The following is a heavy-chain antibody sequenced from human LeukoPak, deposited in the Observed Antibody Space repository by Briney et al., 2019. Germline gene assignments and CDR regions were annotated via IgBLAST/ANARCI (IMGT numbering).Heavy chain of an antibody. CDR1: GFTFSSYW. CDR2: IKYDGSEK. CDR3: GGDASPQTSKRLNY. J-gene: IGHJ4*02. V-gene: IGHV3-7*01. Sequence: GGSLRLSCAASGFTFSSYWMSWVRQAPRKGLEWVANIKYDGSEKYYVDSVKGRFTISRDNAKNSLYLQMNSLKAENTVANTVGGDASPQTSKRLNYWRQGAVVTVSS. D-gene: IGHD3-16*01.